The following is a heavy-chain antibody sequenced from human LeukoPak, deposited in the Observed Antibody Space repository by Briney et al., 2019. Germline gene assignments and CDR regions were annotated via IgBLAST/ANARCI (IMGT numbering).Heavy chain of an antibody. Sequence: GGSLRLSCAASGFTFSSYAMSGVRQAPGKGLEWVSAISGSGGSTYYADSVKGRFTISRDNPKNTLYLQMNSLRAEDTAVYYCAKEYYDILTGYYQMYNWFDPWGQGTLVTVSS. D-gene: IGHD3-9*01. CDR1: GFTFSSYA. CDR2: ISGSGGST. V-gene: IGHV3-23*01. CDR3: AKEYYDILTGYYQMYNWFDP. J-gene: IGHJ5*02.